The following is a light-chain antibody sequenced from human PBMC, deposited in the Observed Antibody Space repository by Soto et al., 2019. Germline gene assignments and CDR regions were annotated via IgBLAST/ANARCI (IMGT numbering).Light chain of an antibody. CDR3: SSYTSSSTVV. CDR2: DVS. CDR1: SSDVGGYNY. Sequence: QSALTQPASVSGSPGQSITISCTGTSSDVGGYNYVSWYQQHPGKAPKLMIYDVSNRPSGVSNRFSGSKSGNTASRTISGLQAEDEADEYCSSYTSSSTVVFGGGTKLTVL. V-gene: IGLV2-14*01. J-gene: IGLJ2*01.